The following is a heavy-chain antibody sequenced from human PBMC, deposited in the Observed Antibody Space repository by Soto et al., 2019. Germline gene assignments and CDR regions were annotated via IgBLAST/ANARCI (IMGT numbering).Heavy chain of an antibody. J-gene: IGHJ4*02. D-gene: IGHD3-3*01. CDR3: ARVAGIFGVVAFDY. CDR1: GGTFSGYG. Sequence: QVQLVQSGAEVKQHGSSVKVSCKASGGTFSGYGISWLRQAPGQWLEWMGGVIPILASTYYAQDFQGRITITADESTSTVYLELRRLRSDDTAVYYFARVAGIFGVVAFDYWGQGTLVTVS. CDR2: VIPILAST. V-gene: IGHV1-69*01.